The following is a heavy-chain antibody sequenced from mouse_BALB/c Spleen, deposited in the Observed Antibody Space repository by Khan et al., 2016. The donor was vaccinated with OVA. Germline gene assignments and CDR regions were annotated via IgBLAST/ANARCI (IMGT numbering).Heavy chain of an antibody. J-gene: IGHJ2*01. Sequence: QVQLKQSGAELMKPGASVKISCKATGYTFSNYWIEWVKQRPGHGLEWIGEILPGSGNTNYNERFKGKATFTFDTSSNTAYMQLSSLTSEDSALYFCARVKYSSRDYLNYGGKGTIFTVSS. CDR1: GYTFSNYW. CDR3: ARVKYSSRDYLNY. V-gene: IGHV1-9*01. CDR2: ILPGSGNT. D-gene: IGHD1-1*01.